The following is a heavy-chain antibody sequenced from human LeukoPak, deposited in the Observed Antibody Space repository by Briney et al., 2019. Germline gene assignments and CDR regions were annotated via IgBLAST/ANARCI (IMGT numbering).Heavy chain of an antibody. Sequence: GGSLRLSCAASGFTFSDYSMNWVRQAPGKGLEWVSSISRSSRRVYYAGSVKGRFTISRDNAKNSLYLQMNSLRAEDMAVYFCVRDLMGSGSTTAYLHHWGQGTLVTVSS. V-gene: IGHV3-21*01. CDR1: GFTFSDYS. J-gene: IGHJ1*01. D-gene: IGHD1-1*01. CDR3: VRDLMGSGSTTAYLHH. CDR2: ISRSSRRV.